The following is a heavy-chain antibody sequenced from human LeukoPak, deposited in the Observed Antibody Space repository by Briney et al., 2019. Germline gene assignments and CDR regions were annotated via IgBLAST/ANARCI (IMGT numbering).Heavy chain of an antibody. CDR2: IWYDGSNK. CDR1: GFTFNSYG. Sequence: GGSLRLSCAASGFTFNSYGMHWVRQAPGKGLEWVAVIWYDGSNKYYADSVKGRFTISRDNSKNTLYLQMNSLRAEDTAVYYCAKTLRRTVSLYRYFDYWGQGTLVTVSS. J-gene: IGHJ4*02. D-gene: IGHD4-17*01. V-gene: IGHV3-33*06. CDR3: AKTLRRTVSLYRYFDY.